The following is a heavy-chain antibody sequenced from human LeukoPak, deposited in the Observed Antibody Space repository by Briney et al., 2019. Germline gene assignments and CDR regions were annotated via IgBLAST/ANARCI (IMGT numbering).Heavy chain of an antibody. V-gene: IGHV3-23*01. CDR2: ISGSGGST. D-gene: IGHD2-21*02. J-gene: IGHJ4*02. CDR3: AKARVVVTAIQDY. CDR1: GITFSSYA. Sequence: PGGSLRLSCAASGITFSSYAMSWVRQAPGKGLEWVSAISGSGGSTYYADSVKGRFTISRDNSKNTLLLQMNSLRAEDSAVYYCAKARVVVTAIQDYWGQGTLVTVSS.